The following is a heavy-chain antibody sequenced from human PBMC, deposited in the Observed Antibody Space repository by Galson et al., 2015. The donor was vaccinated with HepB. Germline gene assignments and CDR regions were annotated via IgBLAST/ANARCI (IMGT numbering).Heavy chain of an antibody. D-gene: IGHD3-22*01. J-gene: IGHJ3*02. CDR3: ARALLTHYYDSSGYRIADAFDI. CDR1: GGSISSGSYY. V-gene: IGHV4-61*02. Sequence: TLSLTCTVSGGSISSGSYYWSWIRQPAGKGLEWIGRIYTSGSTNYNPSLKSRVTMSVDTSKNQFSLKLSSVTAADTAVYYCARALLTHYYDSSGYRIADAFDIWGQGTMVTVSS. CDR2: IYTSGST.